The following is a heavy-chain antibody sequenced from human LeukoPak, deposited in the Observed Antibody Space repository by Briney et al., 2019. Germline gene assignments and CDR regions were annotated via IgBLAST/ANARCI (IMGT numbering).Heavy chain of an antibody. CDR1: GYTFTSYY. J-gene: IGHJ2*01. D-gene: IGHD3-22*01. CDR3: AREAAYYYDSSGYYYFWYFDL. CDR2: INPSGGST. V-gene: IGHV1-46*01. Sequence: GASVKVSCKASGYTFTSYYMHWVRQAPGQGLEWMEIINPSGGSTSYAQKFQGRVTMTRDTSTSTVYMELSSLRSEDTAVYYCAREAAYYYDSSGYYYFWYFDLWGRGTLVTVSS.